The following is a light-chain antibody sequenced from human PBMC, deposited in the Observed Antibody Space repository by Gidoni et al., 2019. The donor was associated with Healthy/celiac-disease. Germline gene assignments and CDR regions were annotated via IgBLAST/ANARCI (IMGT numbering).Light chain of an antibody. CDR1: QSISSW. V-gene: IGKV1-5*03. J-gene: IGKJ4*01. CDR3: QQYNSYSALT. Sequence: DIQITQSPSTLSASVGDRVTITCRASQSISSWLAWYQQKPVKAPKLLIYKASSLESGVPSRFSGSGSGTEFTLTISSLQPDNFATYYCQQYNSYSALTFGGGTKVEIK. CDR2: KAS.